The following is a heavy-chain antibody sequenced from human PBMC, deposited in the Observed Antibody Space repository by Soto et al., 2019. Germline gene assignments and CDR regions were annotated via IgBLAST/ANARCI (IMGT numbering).Heavy chain of an antibody. CDR3: ASRRGSSGWYRWFDP. J-gene: IGHJ5*02. CDR1: GSTFSDYA. D-gene: IGHD6-19*01. V-gene: IGHV3-23*01. Sequence: EVQLLESGGGLVQPGGSLRLSCAGSGSTFSDYAMNWVRQAPGKGLEWVSVISDNGIKTYYAESVKGRFTISRDNSKNTLYLQMNSLRAEDTAVYYCASRRGSSGWYRWFDPWGQGTLVTVSS. CDR2: ISDNGIKT.